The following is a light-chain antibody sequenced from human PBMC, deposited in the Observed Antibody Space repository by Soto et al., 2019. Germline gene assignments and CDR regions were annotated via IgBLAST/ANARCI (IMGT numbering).Light chain of an antibody. V-gene: IGKV1-5*01. CDR1: QSISSW. Sequence: DIPMTQSPSTLSASVGDRVTITCRASQSISSWLAWYQQKPGKAPKLLIYDASSLESGVPSRFSGSGSGTEFTLTISSLQPDDFATYYCQQYNSYSPEYTFGQGTKLEIK. CDR2: DAS. CDR3: QQYNSYSPEYT. J-gene: IGKJ2*01.